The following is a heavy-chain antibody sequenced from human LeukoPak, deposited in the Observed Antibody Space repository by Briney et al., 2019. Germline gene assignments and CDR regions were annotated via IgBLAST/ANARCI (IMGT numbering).Heavy chain of an antibody. CDR2: IYHSGST. CDR1: GYSISSGYY. CDR3: ASLIPIAARLYDY. Sequence: PSETLSLTCAVSGYSISSGYYWGWIRQPPGKGLEWIGSIYHSGSTYYNPSLKSRVTISVDTSKNQFPLKLSSVTAADTAVYYCASLIPIAARLYDYWGQGTLVTVSS. D-gene: IGHD6-6*01. J-gene: IGHJ4*02. V-gene: IGHV4-38-2*01.